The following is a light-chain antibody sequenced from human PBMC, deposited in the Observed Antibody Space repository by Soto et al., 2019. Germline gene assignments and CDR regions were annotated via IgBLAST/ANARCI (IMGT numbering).Light chain of an antibody. J-gene: IGLJ2*01. V-gene: IGLV2-14*01. CDR1: SSDVGGYNY. Sequence: QSALTQPASVSASFGQSITISCTGTSSDVGGYNYVSWYQQHPGKAPKLMIYDASSRPSGVSNRFSGSKSGNTASLTISGLQAEDEADYYCSSYTSSNPVVFGGGTQLTVL. CDR2: DAS. CDR3: SSYTSSNPVV.